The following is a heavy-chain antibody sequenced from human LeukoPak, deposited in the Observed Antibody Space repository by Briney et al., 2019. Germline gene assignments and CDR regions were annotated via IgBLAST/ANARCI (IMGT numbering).Heavy chain of an antibody. V-gene: IGHV4-34*01. J-gene: IGHJ4*02. D-gene: IGHD4-11*01. Sequence: SETLSLTCGVYGGSFSGQFWSWVRQPPGKGLEWIGELNHRGSTNDNPSLRSRVTISVDASKNQFSLKLSSVTAADTAVYYCARGYSNSFDYWGQGTLVTVSS. CDR3: ARGYSNSFDY. CDR2: LNHRGST. CDR1: GGSFSGQF.